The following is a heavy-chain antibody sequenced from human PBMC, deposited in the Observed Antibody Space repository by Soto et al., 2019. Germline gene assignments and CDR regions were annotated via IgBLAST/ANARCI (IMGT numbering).Heavy chain of an antibody. J-gene: IGHJ3*02. CDR3: AQALFFTGGDGFDI. CDR2: IYYSGNT. CDR1: GGYITTGGRS. Sequence: QVRLQEWGPGLVKPSQTLSLKCSVSGGYITTGGRSWSWIRQLPGKGLEWIGDIYYSGNTDYNASLKSRVTISGEAAKNQFSLKLSSVTAADTAVYYCAQALFFTGGDGFDIWGQGRLVTVSS. D-gene: IGHD1-1*01. V-gene: IGHV4-31*02.